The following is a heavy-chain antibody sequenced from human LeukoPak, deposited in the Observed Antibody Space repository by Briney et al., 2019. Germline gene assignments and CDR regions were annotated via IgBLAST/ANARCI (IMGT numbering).Heavy chain of an antibody. CDR2: IYSDGST. J-gene: IGHJ6*02. Sequence: GGSLRLSCAASGFTVSNNYMSWVRQAPGKGLEWVSVIYSDGSTYFADSVKGRFTISRENAKNSLYLQMNSLRAGDTAVYYCARDPSGRGMDVWGQGTTVTVSS. CDR1: GFTVSNNY. CDR3: ARDPSGRGMDV. V-gene: IGHV3-53*01. D-gene: IGHD6-19*01.